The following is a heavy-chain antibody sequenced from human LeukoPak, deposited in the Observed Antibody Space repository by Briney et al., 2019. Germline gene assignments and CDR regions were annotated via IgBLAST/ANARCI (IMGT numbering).Heavy chain of an antibody. CDR3: AKDRYCSGGACYYDAFDI. CDR2: IWYDGSNK. D-gene: IGHD2-15*01. J-gene: IGHJ3*02. CDR1: GFTFSSYG. Sequence: PGRSLRLSCAASGFTFSSYGMHWVRQAPGKGLEWVAGIWYDGSNKYYADSVKGRFTISRDNSKNTLYLQMNSLRAEDTAVYYCAKDRYCSGGACYYDAFDIWGQGTMVTVSS. V-gene: IGHV3-33*06.